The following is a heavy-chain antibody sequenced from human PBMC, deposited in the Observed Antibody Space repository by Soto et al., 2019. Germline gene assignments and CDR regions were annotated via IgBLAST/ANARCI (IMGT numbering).Heavy chain of an antibody. CDR3: ARDNRQQHYYYYGMDV. CDR1: GFTFSSYA. J-gene: IGHJ6*02. D-gene: IGHD6-13*01. V-gene: IGHV3-30-3*01. Sequence: GGSLRLSCAASGFTFSSYAMHWVRQAPGKGLEWVAVISYDGSNKYYADSVKGRFTISRDNSKNTLYLQMNSLRAEDTAVYYCARDNRQQHYYYYGMDVSGQGTTVTVSS. CDR2: ISYDGSNK.